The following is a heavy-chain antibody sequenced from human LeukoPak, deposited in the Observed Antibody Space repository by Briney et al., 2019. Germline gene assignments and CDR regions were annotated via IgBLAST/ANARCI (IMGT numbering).Heavy chain of an antibody. CDR2: INSSSSYI. CDR3: ARDRSYRSSWSKLGY. CDR1: GFTFSSYS. J-gene: IGHJ4*02. V-gene: IGHV3-21*01. D-gene: IGHD6-13*01. Sequence: GSLRLSCSAFGFTFSSYSMDWVRQAPGKGLEWVSSINSSSSYIYYADSVKGRFTNSRDNAKNSQYLQMNSLKADDTAVYYCARDRSYRSSWSKLGYWGQGTLVTVSS.